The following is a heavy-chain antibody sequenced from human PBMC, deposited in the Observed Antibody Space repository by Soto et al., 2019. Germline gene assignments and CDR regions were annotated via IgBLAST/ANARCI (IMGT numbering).Heavy chain of an antibody. CDR1: GFTFSSYA. D-gene: IGHD3-22*01. V-gene: IGHV3-30-3*01. CDR2: ISYDGSNK. J-gene: IGHJ4*02. Sequence: PGGSLRLSCAASGFTFSSYAMHWVRQAPGKGLEWVAVISYDGSNKYYADSVKGRFTISRDNSKNTLYLQMNSLRAEDTAVYYCAGLTFYFGSSGYDDGVHWGQGTLVTVS. CDR3: AGLTFYFGSSGYDDGVH.